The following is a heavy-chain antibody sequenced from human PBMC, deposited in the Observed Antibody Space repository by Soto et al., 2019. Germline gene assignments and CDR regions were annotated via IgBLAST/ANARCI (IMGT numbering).Heavy chain of an antibody. CDR2: MNPNSGNT. Sequence: QVQLVQSGAEVKKPGASVKVSCKASGYTFTSYDINWVRQATGQGLEWMGWMNPNSGNTGYAQKFQGRVTMTRNTXXSXAXXELRSLRSEDTAVYYCARDRTYSSSSFYYYYGMDVWGQGTTVTVSS. CDR3: ARDRTYSSSSFYYYYGMDV. D-gene: IGHD6-6*01. V-gene: IGHV1-8*01. CDR1: GYTFTSYD. J-gene: IGHJ6*02.